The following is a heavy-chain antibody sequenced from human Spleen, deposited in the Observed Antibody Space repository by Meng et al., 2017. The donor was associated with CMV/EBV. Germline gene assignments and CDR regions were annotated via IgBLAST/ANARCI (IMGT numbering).Heavy chain of an antibody. J-gene: IGHJ4*02. D-gene: IGHD1-1*01. CDR2: ISSSGGRT. Sequence: LSLTCAASGFTFNNYAMSWVRQAPGKGLEWVSTISSSGGRTSYAESVKGRFTISRDNSKNTLYLQMNSLRAEDTAVYYCAKHSETGTHGYLDYWGQGTLVTVSS. CDR1: GFTFNNYA. CDR3: AKHSETGTHGYLDY. V-gene: IGHV3-23*01.